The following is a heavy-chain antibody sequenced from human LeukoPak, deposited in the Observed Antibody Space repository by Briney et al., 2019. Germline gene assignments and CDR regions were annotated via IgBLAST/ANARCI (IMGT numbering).Heavy chain of an antibody. CDR2: INPNSGDT. CDR3: TRDVPGYSSDFDF. V-gene: IGHV1-2*02. Sequence: ASVKVSSKASGYTFTGYFINWVRQAPGQGLEWRGWINPNSGDTTYAQKFQGRVTMTRDTSISTAYMELSRLTADDTAIYYCTRDVPGYSSDFDFWGQGTLVTVSS. D-gene: IGHD6-19*01. J-gene: IGHJ4*02. CDR1: GYTFTGYF.